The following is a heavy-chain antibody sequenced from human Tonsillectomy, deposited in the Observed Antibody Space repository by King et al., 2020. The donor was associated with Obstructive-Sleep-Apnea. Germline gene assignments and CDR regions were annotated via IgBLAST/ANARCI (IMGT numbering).Heavy chain of an antibody. J-gene: IGHJ4*02. V-gene: IGHV4-59*03. CDR2: FHYSGGT. D-gene: IGHD5-24*01. CDR3: VTGRGWLPDY. Sequence: VQLQESGPGLLKPSETLSLTCIVSGDSINNYYCNWIRQPPGKALEWIGYFHYSGGTKYNPSLKSRITISAETSKNQFSLKLSSLTAADRAVYYCVTGRGWLPDYWGQGTLVTVSS. CDR1: GDSINNYY.